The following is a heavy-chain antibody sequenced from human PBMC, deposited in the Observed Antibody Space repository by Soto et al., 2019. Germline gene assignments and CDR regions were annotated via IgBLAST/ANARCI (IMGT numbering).Heavy chain of an antibody. CDR2: ISSSSTI. J-gene: IGHJ4*02. V-gene: IGHV3-48*02. CDR1: GFTFSSYS. Sequence: GGSLRLSCAASGFTFSSYSMNWVRQAPGKGLEWVSYISSSSTIYYADSVKGRFTISRDNAKNSLYLQMNSLRDEDTAVYYCARDQDSGSYYVWDYWGQGTLVTVSS. D-gene: IGHD1-26*01. CDR3: ARDQDSGSYYVWDY.